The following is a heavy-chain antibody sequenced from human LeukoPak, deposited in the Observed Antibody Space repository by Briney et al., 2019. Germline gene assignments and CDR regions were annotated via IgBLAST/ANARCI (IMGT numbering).Heavy chain of an antibody. CDR1: GGSFSGYY. CDR3: ARDYGDDVDY. D-gene: IGHD4-17*01. Sequence: PLETLSLTCAVYGGSFSGYYWSWIRQPPGKGLEWIGEINHSGGTNYNPSLKSRVTISVDTSKNQFSLKLSSVTAADTAVYYCARDYGDDVDYWGQGTLVTVSS. V-gene: IGHV4-34*01. J-gene: IGHJ4*02. CDR2: INHSGGT.